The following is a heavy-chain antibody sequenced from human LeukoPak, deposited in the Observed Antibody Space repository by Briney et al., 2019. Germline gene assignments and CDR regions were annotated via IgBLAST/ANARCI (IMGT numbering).Heavy chain of an antibody. V-gene: IGHV4-39*01. CDR3: ARARRLTTVTPYYFDY. CDR2: IYYSGST. Sequence: SETLSLTCTVSGGSISSSSYYWGWTRQPPGKGLEWIGSIYYSGSTYYNPSLKSRVTISVDTSKNQFSLKLSSVTAADTAVYYCARARRLTTVTPYYFDYWGQGTLVTVSS. D-gene: IGHD4-11*01. CDR1: GGSISSSSYY. J-gene: IGHJ4*02.